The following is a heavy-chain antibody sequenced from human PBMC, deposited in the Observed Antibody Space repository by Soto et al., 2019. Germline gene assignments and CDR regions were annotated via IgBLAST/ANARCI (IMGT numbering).Heavy chain of an antibody. V-gene: IGHV4-39*01. D-gene: IGHD3-10*02. Sequence: PSETLSLTCTVSGGSISSSSYYWGWIRQPPGKGLEWIGSIYYSGSTYYNPSLKSRVTISVDTSKNQFSLKLSSVTAADTAVYYCARQPPAMLLDYWGQGTLVTVSS. CDR2: IYYSGST. CDR1: GGSISSSSYY. J-gene: IGHJ4*02. CDR3: ARQPPAMLLDY.